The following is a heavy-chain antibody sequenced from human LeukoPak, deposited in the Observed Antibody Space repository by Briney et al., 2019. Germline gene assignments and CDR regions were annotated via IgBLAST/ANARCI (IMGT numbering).Heavy chain of an antibody. CDR1: GGSINSGCYF. J-gene: IGHJ4*02. Sequence: SETLSLTCTVSGGSINSGCYFWSWIRQPAGKGLEWIGRIYTSGITNYNSSLMSRATISIDTSKNQFSLKLGSVTAADTAVYYCARSNSGSYRELDYWGQGALVTVSS. CDR2: IYTSGIT. V-gene: IGHV4-61*02. CDR3: ARSNSGSYRELDY. D-gene: IGHD1-26*01.